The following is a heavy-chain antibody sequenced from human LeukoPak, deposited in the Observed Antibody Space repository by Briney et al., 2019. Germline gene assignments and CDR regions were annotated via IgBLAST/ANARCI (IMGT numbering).Heavy chain of an antibody. V-gene: IGHV4-4*07. CDR3: AREGQWLEFDY. CDR1: GGSINSYY. J-gene: IGHJ4*02. D-gene: IGHD6-19*01. CDR2: IYTRGST. Sequence: PSETLSLTCTVSGGSINSYYWSWTRQPAGKGLEWIGRIYTRGSTNYNPSLKSRVTISVDTSKNQFSLKLSSVTAADTAVYYCAREGQWLEFDYWGQGALVTVSS.